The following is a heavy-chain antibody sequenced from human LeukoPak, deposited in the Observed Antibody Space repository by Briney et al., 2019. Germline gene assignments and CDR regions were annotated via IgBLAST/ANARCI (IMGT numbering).Heavy chain of an antibody. D-gene: IGHD5-18*01. J-gene: IGHJ4*02. CDR2: IKKDGSEK. Sequence: ETLSLTCAVYGGSFIGYYWSWVRQAPGKGLEWVANIKKDGSEKYYVDSVKGRFTISRDNAKTSLYLQMNSLRAEDTAVYYCARHLSGITGYTYGRGIDYWGQGTLVTVSS. CDR3: ARHLSGITGYTYGRGIDY. V-gene: IGHV3-7*01. CDR1: GGSFIGYY.